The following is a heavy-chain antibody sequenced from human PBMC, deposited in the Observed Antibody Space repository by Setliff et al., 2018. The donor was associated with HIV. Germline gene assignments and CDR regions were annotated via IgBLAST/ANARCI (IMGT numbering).Heavy chain of an antibody. J-gene: IGHJ4*02. Sequence: PGGSLRLSCAASGFRFRSYWMSWVRQAPGKGLESVANVKQDGTETLYVDSVKGXXTISRDNANNLVYLQMNSLRVEDTAVYFCARWGSXSYERVFEYWGQG. CDR3: ARWGSXSYERVFEY. CDR1: GFRFRSYW. D-gene: IGHD1-26*01. CDR2: VKQDGTET. V-gene: IGHV3-7*01.